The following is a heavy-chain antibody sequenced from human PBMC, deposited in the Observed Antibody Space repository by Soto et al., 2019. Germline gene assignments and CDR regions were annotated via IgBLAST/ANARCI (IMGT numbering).Heavy chain of an antibody. CDR3: VKDMVY. CDR2: ISGSGSNT. Sequence: GGSLRLSCAASGFTFSSYAMSWVRQSPGKGLEWVSAISGSGSNTYYADSVKGRFTISRDNSKNTLYLQMDSLRAEDTALYYCVKDMVYWGQGALVTVSS. D-gene: IGHD3-10*01. CDR1: GFTFSSYA. J-gene: IGHJ4*02. V-gene: IGHV3-23*01.